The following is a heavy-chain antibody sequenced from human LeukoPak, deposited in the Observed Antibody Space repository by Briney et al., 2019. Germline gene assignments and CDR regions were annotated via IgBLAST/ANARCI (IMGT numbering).Heavy chain of an antibody. CDR3: ARQDGTVTTGFDY. CDR2: IYYSGST. J-gene: IGHJ4*02. CDR1: GGSISSSSYY. D-gene: IGHD4-11*01. Sequence: PSETLSLTCTVSGGSISSSSYYWGWIRQPPGKGLEWIGSIYYSGSTYYNPSLKSRVTISVDTSKNQFSLKLSSVTAADTAVYYCARQDGTVTTGFDYWGQGTLVTVSS. V-gene: IGHV4-39*01.